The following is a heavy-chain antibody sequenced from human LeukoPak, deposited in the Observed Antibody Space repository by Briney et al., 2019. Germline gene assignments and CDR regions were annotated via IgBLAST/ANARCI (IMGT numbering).Heavy chain of an antibody. CDR3: AALADSIY. CDR2: IGHAGDT. V-gene: IGHV3-13*01. Sequence: GGSLRLAFAPAALAFSSYEMHSVRQVSGKGVGWVSAIGHAGDTYYADSVKGRFTISREDAKNYFFLQMNSLTAGDTAVYFSAALADSIYWGQGTLVTVSS. J-gene: IGHJ4*02. D-gene: IGHD1-1*01. CDR1: ALAFSSYE.